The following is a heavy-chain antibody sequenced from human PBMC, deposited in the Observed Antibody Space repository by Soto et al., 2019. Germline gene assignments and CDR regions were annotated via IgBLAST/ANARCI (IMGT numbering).Heavy chain of an antibody. V-gene: IGHV3-33*01. Sequence: LSCAASGFSFSSHGMHWVRQAPGKGLEWVAHLWAGGNIRYXXYSVKGRFTISSDHSKNTLYLQMDSLGAEDTAVYYCARDAQHLANYGMDVWGQGTTVTVSS. CDR2: LWAGGNIR. CDR3: ARDAQHLANYGMDV. J-gene: IGHJ6*02. D-gene: IGHD3-3*02. CDR1: GFSFSSHG.